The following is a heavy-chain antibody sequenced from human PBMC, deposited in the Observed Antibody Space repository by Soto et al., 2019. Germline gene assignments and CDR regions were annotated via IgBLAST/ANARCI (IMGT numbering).Heavy chain of an antibody. CDR2: IYYSGST. D-gene: IGHD6-13*01. J-gene: IGHJ6*02. Sequence: SETLSLTCTVSGGSISSYYWSWIRQPPGKGLEWIGYIYYSGSTNYNPSLKSRVTISVDTSKNQFSLKLSSVTAADTAVYYCARGWAAAGMRGNYYYYGMDVWGQGTTVT. V-gene: IGHV4-59*01. CDR3: ARGWAAAGMRGNYYYYGMDV. CDR1: GGSISSYY.